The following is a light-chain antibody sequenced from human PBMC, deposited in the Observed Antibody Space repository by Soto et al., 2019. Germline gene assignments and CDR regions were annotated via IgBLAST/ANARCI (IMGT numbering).Light chain of an antibody. V-gene: IGKV3D-15*01. J-gene: IGKJ5*01. Sequence: EIVMTQSPAPLSVSRGGRATLSCRACQSTSGALAWYQQKPGQAPRLLIYGASTRATGIQVRFSCSGSGTDFTLTISSLQPEDFAVYDCQQYGSSHPTFGQGTRLEIK. CDR2: GAS. CDR3: QQYGSSHPT. CDR1: QSTSGA.